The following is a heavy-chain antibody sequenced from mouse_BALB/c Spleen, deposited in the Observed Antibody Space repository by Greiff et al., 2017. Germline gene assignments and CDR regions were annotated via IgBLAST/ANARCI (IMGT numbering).Heavy chain of an antibody. V-gene: IGHV1-7*01. CDR1: GYTFTSYW. Sequence: VQLQQSGAELAKPGASVKMSCKASGYTFTSYWMHWVKQRPGQGLEWIGYINPSTGYTEYNQKFKDKATLTADKSSSTAYMQLSSLTSEDSAVYYCARSDGYYGYAMDYWGQGTSVTVSS. D-gene: IGHD2-3*01. CDR3: ARSDGYYGYAMDY. J-gene: IGHJ4*01. CDR2: INPSTGYT.